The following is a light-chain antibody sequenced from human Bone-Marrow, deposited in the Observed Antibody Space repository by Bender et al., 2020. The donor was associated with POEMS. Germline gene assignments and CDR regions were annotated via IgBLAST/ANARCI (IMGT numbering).Light chain of an antibody. CDR3: SSYSHTSARV. Sequence: QSALTQPASVSGSPGQSITISCTGTSNDLGSFYLVSWYQQHPGEAPKLMIYEATKRPSGVSDRFSGSSSANTASLTISGLQAEDEADYYCSSYSHTSARVFGGGTKVTVL. CDR2: EAT. CDR1: SNDLGSFYL. J-gene: IGLJ3*02. V-gene: IGLV2-23*01.